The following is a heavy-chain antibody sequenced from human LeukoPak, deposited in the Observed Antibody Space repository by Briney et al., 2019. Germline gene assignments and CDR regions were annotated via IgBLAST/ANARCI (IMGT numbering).Heavy chain of an antibody. CDR1: GFTFSSYW. V-gene: IGHV3-7*01. J-gene: IGHJ4*02. Sequence: GGSLRLSCAASGFTFSSYWMSWVRQAPGKGLEWVANIKQDGSEKYYVDSVKGRFTISRDNAKSSLYLQMNSLRDDDTAVYYCTRDRGWQQFGYWGQGTLVTVSS. CDR2: IKQDGSEK. CDR3: TRDRGWQQFGY. D-gene: IGHD5-24*01.